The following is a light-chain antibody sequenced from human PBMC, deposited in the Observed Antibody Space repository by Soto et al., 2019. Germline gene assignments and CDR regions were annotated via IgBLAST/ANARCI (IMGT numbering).Light chain of an antibody. CDR3: QQRNFRPEIT. Sequence: EIVLTQSPATLSLSPGERATLSCRASQSVSNYLAWYQQKPGQAPRLLIFDASNRATGIPPWFSGSGSGTDFSLTISSLEPEDSAIYYCQQRNFRPEITFGGGTKVEI. CDR2: DAS. V-gene: IGKV3-11*01. J-gene: IGKJ4*01. CDR1: QSVSNY.